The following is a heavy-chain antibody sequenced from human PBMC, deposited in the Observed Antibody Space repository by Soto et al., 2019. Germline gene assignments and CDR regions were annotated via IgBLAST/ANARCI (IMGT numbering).Heavy chain of an antibody. D-gene: IGHD3-10*01. J-gene: IGHJ4*02. V-gene: IGHV3-23*01. CDR3: AKHSADLPFEY. Sequence: GGSLRLSCAASGFTFSSYAMTWVRQAPGKGLEWVSIISGNSSSTNYAGSVKGRFTISRDNSKKTLYLQMKSLRAEDTAVYYCAKHSADLPFEYWGQGTLVTVFS. CDR1: GFTFSSYA. CDR2: ISGNSSST.